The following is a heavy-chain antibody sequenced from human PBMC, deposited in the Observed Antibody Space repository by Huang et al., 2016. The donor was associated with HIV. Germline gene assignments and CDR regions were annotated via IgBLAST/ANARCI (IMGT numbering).Heavy chain of an antibody. CDR3: ATSTPDVGAGVLRSAFDI. D-gene: IGHD2-15*01. CDR2: FDPEEGET. Sequence: QVQLVESGAELKKPGASVRVSCKVSGYTVSELSLHWVRQAPEKGLEWKGGFDPEEGETIYAKRLQGRVTMTEDTSTETADMELSSLGHEDTAVYYCATSTPDVGAGVLRSAFDIWGQGTMVTVSS. CDR1: GYTVSELS. J-gene: IGHJ3*02. V-gene: IGHV1-24*01.